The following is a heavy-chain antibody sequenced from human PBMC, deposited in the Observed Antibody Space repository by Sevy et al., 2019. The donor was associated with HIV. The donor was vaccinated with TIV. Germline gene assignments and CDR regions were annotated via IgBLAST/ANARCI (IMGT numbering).Heavy chain of an antibody. J-gene: IGHJ4*02. V-gene: IGHV3-73*01. Sequence: GGSLRLSCAASGFTFSGSAMHWVRQASGKGLEWVGRIRSKANSYATAYAASVKGRFTISRDDSKNMAYLQMNSLKTEDTAVYYCTRPHYDFWSGYQDYWGQGTLVTVSS. CDR3: TRPHYDFWSGYQDY. CDR1: GFTFSGSA. D-gene: IGHD3-3*01. CDR2: IRSKANSYAT.